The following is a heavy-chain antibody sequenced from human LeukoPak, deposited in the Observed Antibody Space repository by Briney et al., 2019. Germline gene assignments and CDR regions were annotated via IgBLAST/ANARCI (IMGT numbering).Heavy chain of an antibody. CDR2: MNPNSGNT. J-gene: IGHJ4*02. D-gene: IGHD2-15*01. CDR3: ARRDNTDFDS. Sequence: GASVKVSCKASGYTFTSNDLNWVRQASGQGLEWMGWMNPNSGNTGYAQKFQGRLTMTRNNSISTAYMELSSLRSEDTALYYCARRDNTDFDSWGQGTLVTVSS. V-gene: IGHV1-8*01. CDR1: GYTFTSND.